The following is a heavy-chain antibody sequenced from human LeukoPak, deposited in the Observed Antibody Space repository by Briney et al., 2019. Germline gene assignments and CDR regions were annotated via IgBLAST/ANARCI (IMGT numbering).Heavy chain of an antibody. J-gene: IGHJ6*02. Sequence: SETLSLTCAVSGGSISSGGYSWSWIRQPPGKGPEWIGYIYHSGSTYYNPSLKSRVTISVDRSKNQFSLKLSSVTAADTAVYYCARSSSSSHYYYYYGMDVWGQGTTVTVSS. V-gene: IGHV4-30-2*01. CDR2: IYHSGST. CDR1: GGSISSGGYS. CDR3: ARSSSSSHYYYYYGMDV. D-gene: IGHD6-6*01.